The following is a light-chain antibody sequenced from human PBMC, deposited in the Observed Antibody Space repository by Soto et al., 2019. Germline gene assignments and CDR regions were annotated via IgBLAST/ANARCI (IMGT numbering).Light chain of an antibody. V-gene: IGKV1-6*01. CDR1: QDIRND. Sequence: AIQMTQSPSSLSASVGDRVTITCRASQDIRNDLGGYQQKPGKTPKLLIFAASRLQSGVPSRFSGSGSGTDFTLTISSLQPEDFATYYCLQDFNYPWSFGQGTKVEIE. J-gene: IGKJ1*01. CDR3: LQDFNYPWS. CDR2: AAS.